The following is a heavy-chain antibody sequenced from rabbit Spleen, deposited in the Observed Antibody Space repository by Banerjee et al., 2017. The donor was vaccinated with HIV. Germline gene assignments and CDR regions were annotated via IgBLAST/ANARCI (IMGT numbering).Heavy chain of an antibody. Sequence: QSLEESGGGLVQPEGSLTLTCTASGFSFSSDYYVCWVRQAPGKGLEWIACINAVTGKAVYASWAKGRFTFSKTSSTTVTLQMTSLTAADTATYFCARDLVAVIGWNFNLWGPGTLVTVS. CDR2: INAVTGKA. CDR1: GFSFSSDYY. V-gene: IGHV1S40*01. CDR3: ARDLVAVIGWNFNL. J-gene: IGHJ4*01. D-gene: IGHD1-1*01.